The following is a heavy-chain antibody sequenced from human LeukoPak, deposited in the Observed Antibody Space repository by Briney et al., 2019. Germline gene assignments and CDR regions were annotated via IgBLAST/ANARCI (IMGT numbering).Heavy chain of an antibody. Sequence: SETLSLTCTVSGGSISSYYWSWIRQPPGKGLEWIGYIYYSGSTNYNPSLKSRVTISVDTSKNQFSLKLSSVTAADTAVYYCAQEGCRSNSCYIGEDWFDPWGQGTMVTVSS. CDR2: IYYSGST. D-gene: IGHD3-10*01. J-gene: IGHJ5*02. CDR3: AQEGCRSNSCYIGEDWFDP. V-gene: IGHV4-59*01. CDR1: GGSISSYY.